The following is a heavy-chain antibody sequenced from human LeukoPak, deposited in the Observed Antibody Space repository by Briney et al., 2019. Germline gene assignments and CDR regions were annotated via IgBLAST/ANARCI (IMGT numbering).Heavy chain of an antibody. CDR1: GGSISGSNW. V-gene: IGHV4-4*02. J-gene: IGHJ4*02. D-gene: IGHD5-12*01. CDR2: IYHSGST. CDR3: ARRHLEGYNAYGLFDY. Sequence: SETLSLTCAVSGGSISGSNWWSWVCKSPGKGLEWFGEIYHSGSTNYNPSLKSRITISVDKSKNLFSLRLSSVTAADAGVYHCARRHLEGYNAYGLFDYWGQGTLVTVSS.